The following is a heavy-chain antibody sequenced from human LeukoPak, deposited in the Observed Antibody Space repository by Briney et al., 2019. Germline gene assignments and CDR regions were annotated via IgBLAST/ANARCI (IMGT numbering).Heavy chain of an antibody. Sequence: PGGSLRLSCAASGFTFSTYNMNWVRQAPGKGLEWVSYISSSSGTLYYADSVRGRFTISRDSAKSSLYLQMDSLRDEDTAVYYCARGAYEFDYWGQGTLVTVSS. CDR2: ISSSSGTL. CDR3: ARGAYEFDY. D-gene: IGHD2-21*01. V-gene: IGHV3-48*02. J-gene: IGHJ4*02. CDR1: GFTFSTYN.